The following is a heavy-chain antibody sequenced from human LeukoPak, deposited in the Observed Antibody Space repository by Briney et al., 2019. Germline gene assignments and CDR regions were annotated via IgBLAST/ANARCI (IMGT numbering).Heavy chain of an antibody. CDR1: GYTFTSFG. D-gene: IGHD3-16*01. J-gene: IGHJ4*02. CDR2: ISTYNGNT. CDR3: SRDAGGRLGHLVRLRAY. Sequence: ASVKVSCKASGYTFTSFGFSWVRQAPGQGLEWMGGISTYNGNTNYAQKLQGRVTMTTDTSTSTAYMELRSLRSDDTAVYYCSRDAGGRLGHLVRLRAYWGQGTLVTVPS. V-gene: IGHV1-18*01.